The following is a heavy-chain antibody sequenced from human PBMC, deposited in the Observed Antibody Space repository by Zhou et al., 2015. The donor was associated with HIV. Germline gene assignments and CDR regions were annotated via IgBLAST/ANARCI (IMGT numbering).Heavy chain of an antibody. Sequence: QVQLVQSGAEVRKPGASVRVSCEASGYTFTSCDINWVRQAAGQGLEWMGWMNPNSHNVDYAQKFQGRVTMTGDTSMRTVYMELSGLRSEDTAVYYCARRGTQLWSDSFDIWGQGQWSPSLQ. CDR1: GYTFTSCD. D-gene: IGHD5-18*01. CDR3: ARRGTQLWSDSFDI. J-gene: IGHJ3*02. CDR2: MNPNSHNV. V-gene: IGHV1-8*01.